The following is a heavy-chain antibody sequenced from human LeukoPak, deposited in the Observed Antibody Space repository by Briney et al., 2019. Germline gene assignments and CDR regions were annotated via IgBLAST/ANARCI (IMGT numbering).Heavy chain of an antibody. V-gene: IGHV3-7*04. J-gene: IGHJ4*02. CDR2: IKEDGSTK. CDR1: GFTFTNYL. D-gene: IGHD3-16*01. Sequence: PGGSLRLSCATSGFTFTNYLMSWVRQAPGKGLEWVANIKEDGSTKWYVDSVRGRFTISRDNAKNSLYLQMNSLRAEDTAVYYCARGRGSYPNYFDFWGQGTLVTVSS. CDR3: ARGRGSYPNYFDF.